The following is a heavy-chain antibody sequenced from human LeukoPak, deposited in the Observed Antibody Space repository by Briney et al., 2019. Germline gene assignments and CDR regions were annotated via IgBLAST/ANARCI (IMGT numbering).Heavy chain of an antibody. CDR2: IYYSGST. J-gene: IGHJ4*02. V-gene: IGHV4-59*08. Sequence: SETLSLTCTVSGGSISSYYWSWIRQPPGKGLEWIGYIYYSGSTNYNTSLKSRVTISVDTSKNQFSLKLSSVTAADTAVYYCARLRGYSYGQDWGQGTLVTVSS. CDR3: ARLRGYSYGQD. CDR1: GGSISSYY. D-gene: IGHD5-18*01.